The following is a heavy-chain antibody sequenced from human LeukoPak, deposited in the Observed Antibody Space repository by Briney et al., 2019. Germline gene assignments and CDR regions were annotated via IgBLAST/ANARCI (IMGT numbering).Heavy chain of an antibody. V-gene: IGHV1-8*01. D-gene: IGHD3-9*01. Sequence: ASVKVSCKASGYTFTSYDINWVRQATGQGLEWMGWMNPNSGDTGYAQKFQGRVTMTRNTSISTAYMELSSLRSEDTAVYYCARGSGYYDILTGLGFGYWGQGTLVSVSS. CDR1: GYTFTSYD. CDR3: ARGSGYYDILTGLGFGY. CDR2: MNPNSGDT. J-gene: IGHJ4*02.